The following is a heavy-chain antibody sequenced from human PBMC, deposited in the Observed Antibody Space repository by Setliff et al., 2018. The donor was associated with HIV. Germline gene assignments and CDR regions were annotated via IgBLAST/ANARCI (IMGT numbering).Heavy chain of an antibody. CDR2: IILLFGTP. V-gene: IGHV1-69*13. D-gene: IGHD3-22*01. Sequence: SVKVSCQASGGTFSSYAISWARQAPGQGLEWMGGIILLFGTPNYAQKFQGRVTITADESTSTAYMALSSLRSEDTAVYYCARDLYYYDSSGYYPGNYYGMDVWGQGTTVTVSS. J-gene: IGHJ6*02. CDR3: ARDLYYYDSSGYYPGNYYGMDV. CDR1: GGTFSSYA.